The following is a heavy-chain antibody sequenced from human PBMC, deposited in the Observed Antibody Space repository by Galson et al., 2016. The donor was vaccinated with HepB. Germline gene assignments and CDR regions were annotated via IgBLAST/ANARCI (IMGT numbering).Heavy chain of an antibody. J-gene: IGHJ4*02. CDR2: ITAGGNTI. Sequence: SLRLSCAASEFTVSDNYMSWVRQAPGKGLEWLSSITAGGNTIYYADSVKGRFTISRDNAKSSLYLQMNSLSDDDTAVYFCARAGVAYETSGYFYGQLDYWGQGTLVTVSS. CDR1: EFTVSDNY. CDR3: ARAGVAYETSGYFYGQLDY. V-gene: IGHV3-11*04. D-gene: IGHD3-22*01.